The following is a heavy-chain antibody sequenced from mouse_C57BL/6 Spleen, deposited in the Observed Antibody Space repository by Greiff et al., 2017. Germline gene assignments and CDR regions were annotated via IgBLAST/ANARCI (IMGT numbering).Heavy chain of an antibody. CDR1: GFTFSSYT. CDR3: ARHVGASHDALGY. V-gene: IGHV5-9*01. J-gene: IGHJ2*01. CDR2: ISGGGGNT. D-gene: IGHD2-3*01. Sequence: EVQVVESGGGLVKPGGSLKLSCAASGFTFSSYTMSWVRQTPEKRLEWVATISGGGGNTYYPDSVKGRFTISRDNAKNTLYLQMSSLRSEDTALYYCARHVGASHDALGYWGQGATLTVSS.